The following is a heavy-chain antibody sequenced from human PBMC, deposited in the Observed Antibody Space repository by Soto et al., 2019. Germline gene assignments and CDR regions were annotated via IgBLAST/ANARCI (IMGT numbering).Heavy chain of an antibody. CDR1: ADSIYSSTYY. CDR3: ARVPSLTTVVTPYYYYGMDV. D-gene: IGHD4-17*01. CDR2: IFDGGST. V-gene: IGHV4-39*07. Sequence: SETLSLTCTVSADSIYSSTYYWGWIRQPPGKGLEWIGNIFDGGSTYYRSSLKSRVTISMDTSENQFSLKLNPVTAADTAVYYCARVPSLTTVVTPYYYYGMDVWGQGTTVTVSS. J-gene: IGHJ6*02.